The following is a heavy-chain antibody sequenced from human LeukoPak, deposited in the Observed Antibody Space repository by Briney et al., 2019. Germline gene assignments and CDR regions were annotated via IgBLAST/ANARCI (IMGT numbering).Heavy chain of an antibody. J-gene: IGHJ3*02. V-gene: IGHV3-21*01. CDR3: ARDGQQLVRDAFDI. CDR1: GFTVSSND. CDR2: ISSSSSYI. Sequence: GGSLRLSCAASGFTVSSNDMSWVRQAPGKGLEWVSSISSSSSYIYYADSVKGRFTISRDNAKNSLYLQMNSLRAEDTAVYYCARDGQQLVRDAFDIWGQGTMVTVSS. D-gene: IGHD6-13*01.